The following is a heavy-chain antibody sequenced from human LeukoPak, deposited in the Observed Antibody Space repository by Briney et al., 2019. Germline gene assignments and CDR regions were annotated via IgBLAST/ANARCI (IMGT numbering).Heavy chain of an antibody. CDR2: ISWNSGSI. D-gene: IGHD3-22*01. J-gene: IGHJ6*03. CDR1: GFTFDDYA. V-gene: IGHV3-9*03. Sequence: GGSLRLSCAASGFTFDDYAMHWVRQAPGKGLEWVSGISWNSGSIGYADSVKGRFTISRDNAKNSLYLQMNSLRAEDMALYYCAKAATPYDSSGYYYKDVWGKGTTVTVSS. CDR3: AKAATPYDSSGYYYKDV.